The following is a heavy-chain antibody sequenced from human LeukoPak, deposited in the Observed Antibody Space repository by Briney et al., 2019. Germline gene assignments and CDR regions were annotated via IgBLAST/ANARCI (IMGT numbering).Heavy chain of an antibody. CDR1: GGSISSYY. V-gene: IGHV4-59*01. CDR3: ARDKSGWYV. CDR2: IYYSGSA. Sequence: PSETLSLTCTVSGGSISSYYWSWIRQPPGKGLEWIGYIYYSGSANYNPSLKSRVTISVDTSKNQFSLKLSSVTAADTAVYYCARDKSGWYVWGQGTPVTVSS. D-gene: IGHD6-19*01. J-gene: IGHJ4*02.